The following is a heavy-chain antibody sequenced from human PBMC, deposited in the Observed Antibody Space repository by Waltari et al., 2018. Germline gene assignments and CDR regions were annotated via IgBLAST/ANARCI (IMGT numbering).Heavy chain of an antibody. D-gene: IGHD6-19*01. CDR3: AREGAEQWVVEDYGMDV. J-gene: IGHJ6*02. V-gene: IGHV3-21*01. Sequence: EVQLVESGGGLVKRGGSLRLSCAASGFTFSSYSMNWVRQAPGKGLELVSSMSSSRSYIYYADSVRGRFTVARDNAKNTLYLQMDTLRAEDTAVYYCAREGAEQWVVEDYGMDVWGQGTTVTVS. CDR1: GFTFSSYS. CDR2: MSSSRSYI.